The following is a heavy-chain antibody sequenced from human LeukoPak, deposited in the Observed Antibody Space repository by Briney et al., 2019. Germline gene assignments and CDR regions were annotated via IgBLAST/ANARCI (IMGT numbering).Heavy chain of an antibody. CDR3: ASAYCGGDCYNGAIDY. Sequence: SGGSLRLSCAASGFTFSSYSMNWVRQAPGKGLEWVSYISSSSSTIYYADSVKGRFTISRDNAKNSLYLQMNSLRDEDTAVYYCASAYCGGDCYNGAIDYWGQGTLVTVPS. D-gene: IGHD2-21*02. CDR2: ISSSSSTI. V-gene: IGHV3-48*02. J-gene: IGHJ4*02. CDR1: GFTFSSYS.